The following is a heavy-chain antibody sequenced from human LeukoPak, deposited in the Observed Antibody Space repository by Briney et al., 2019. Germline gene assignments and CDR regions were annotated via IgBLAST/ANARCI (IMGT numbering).Heavy chain of an antibody. CDR2: ISYDGSNK. D-gene: IGHD3-9*01. Sequence: PGRSLRLSCAASGFTFSSYAMHWVRQAPGKGLEWGAVISYDGSNKYYADSVKGRFTISRDNSKNTLYLQMNSLRAEDTAVYYCARLHPGYPLGGDYWGQGTLVTVSS. V-gene: IGHV3-30-3*01. CDR1: GFTFSSYA. CDR3: ARLHPGYPLGGDY. J-gene: IGHJ4*02.